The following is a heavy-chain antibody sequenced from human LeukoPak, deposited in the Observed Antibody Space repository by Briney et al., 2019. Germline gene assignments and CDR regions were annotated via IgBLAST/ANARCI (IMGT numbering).Heavy chain of an antibody. CDR2: IKQDGSEK. CDR1: GFTFSNYW. J-gene: IGHJ4*02. CDR3: ARSFAPYQPLDVFDY. V-gene: IGHV3-7*01. D-gene: IGHD2-2*01. Sequence: GGSLRLSCAASGFTFSNYWMSWVRQAPGKGLEWVANIKQDGSEKYYVDSVKGRFTISRDNAKNSLYLQMNSLRVEDTAVYYCARSFAPYQPLDVFDYWGQGTLVTVSP.